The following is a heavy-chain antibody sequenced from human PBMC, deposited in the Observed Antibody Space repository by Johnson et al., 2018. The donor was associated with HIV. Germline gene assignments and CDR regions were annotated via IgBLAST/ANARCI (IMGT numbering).Heavy chain of an antibody. D-gene: IGHD1-20*01. Sequence: QVQLVESGGGLVQPGGSLRLSCAASGFTFSSYAMSWVRQAPGKGLEWVAVISYDGSNKYYADSVKGRFTISRDNSKNTLYLQMNSLRAEDTAVYYCAKDAVRGEDNWNDAFDIWGQGTMVTVSS. CDR2: ISYDGSNK. J-gene: IGHJ3*02. CDR1: GFTFSSYA. CDR3: AKDAVRGEDNWNDAFDI. V-gene: IGHV3-30*18.